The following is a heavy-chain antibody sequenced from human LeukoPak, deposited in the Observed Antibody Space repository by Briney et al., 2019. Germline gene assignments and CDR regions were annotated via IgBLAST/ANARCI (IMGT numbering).Heavy chain of an antibody. CDR2: IGTAGDT. CDR3: ARDLRGYGMDV. Sequence: GGSLRLSCAASGFTFSSYDMHWVRQATGKGLEWVSAIGTAGDTYYPGSVKGRFTISRGNAKNSLYLQMNSLRAGDTAVYYCARDLRGYGMDVWGQGTTVTVSS. J-gene: IGHJ6*02. CDR1: GFTFSSYD. D-gene: IGHD3-10*01. V-gene: IGHV3-13*01.